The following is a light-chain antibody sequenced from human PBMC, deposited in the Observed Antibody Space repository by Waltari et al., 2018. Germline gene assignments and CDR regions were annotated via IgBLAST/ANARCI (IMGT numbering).Light chain of an antibody. CDR3: QQSSSTLMYT. V-gene: IGKV1-39*01. CDR2: AAS. CDR1: QSVSRY. J-gene: IGKJ2*01. Sequence: DIQMTQSPSSLSASVGDRVTMTCRASQSVSRYLSWYQQKPWQAPKLLIFAASVLESEVPSRFSGSGSGTDFTLTINGLQPEDFATYYCQQSSSTLMYTFGQGTKVEI.